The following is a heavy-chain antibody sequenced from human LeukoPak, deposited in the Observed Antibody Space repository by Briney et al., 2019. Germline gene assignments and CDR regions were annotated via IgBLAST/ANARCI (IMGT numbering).Heavy chain of an antibody. D-gene: IGHD6-13*01. Sequence: SGPTLVKPTQTLTLTCTFSGFSLSTTGVGVGWIRQPPGKALEWLALIYWDDDKRYNPSLKSRLTITKDTSKNQVVLKMTNMDPVDTATYYCAHSGAAGNFDYWGQGTLVTVSS. V-gene: IGHV2-5*02. CDR2: IYWDDDK. CDR3: AHSGAAGNFDY. CDR1: GFSLSTTGVG. J-gene: IGHJ4*02.